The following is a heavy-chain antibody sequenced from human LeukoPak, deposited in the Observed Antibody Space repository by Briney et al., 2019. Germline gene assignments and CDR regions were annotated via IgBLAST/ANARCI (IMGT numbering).Heavy chain of an antibody. Sequence: PGGSLRLSCAASGFTFSGSAMTWVHQAPGKGLQWVSTITGSDDKTYYADSVKGRFTISRDFSKNMVHLHMNSLRVEDTAIYYCAKGPQLYSGYHPDYWGQGTLVTVSS. D-gene: IGHD5-12*01. V-gene: IGHV3-23*01. CDR3: AKGPQLYSGYHPDY. CDR2: ITGSDDKT. CDR1: GFTFSGSA. J-gene: IGHJ4*02.